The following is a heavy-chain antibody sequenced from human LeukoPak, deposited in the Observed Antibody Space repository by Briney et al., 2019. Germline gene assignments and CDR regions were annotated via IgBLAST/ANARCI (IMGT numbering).Heavy chain of an antibody. D-gene: IGHD3-3*01. CDR1: GYTFTNYG. V-gene: IGHV1-18*01. J-gene: IGHJ4*02. CDR2: ISPYNGNT. CDR3: AREYYDFWSGCGY. Sequence: ASVKVSCKASGYTFTNYGISWVRQAPGQGLEWMGWISPYNGNTNYVQKLQGRVTMTTDTSTSTAYMELRSLRSDDTAIYYCAREYYDFWSGCGYWGQGTLVTVSS.